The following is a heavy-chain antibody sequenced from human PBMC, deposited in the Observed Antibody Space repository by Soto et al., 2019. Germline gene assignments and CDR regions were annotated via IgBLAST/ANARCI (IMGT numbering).Heavy chain of an antibody. Sequence: PGESVKISGRTSGYRFTSYWIAWVLQMPCKGLEWMGIIFPSDSDTRYSPSFQGQVTISADRSTSTVFLQWASLKASDTAAYFCARKDKSGYFNWFDPWGQGTLVTVSS. V-gene: IGHV5-51*01. CDR3: ARKDKSGYFNWFDP. CDR2: IFPSDSDT. D-gene: IGHD3-22*01. J-gene: IGHJ5*02. CDR1: GYRFTSYW.